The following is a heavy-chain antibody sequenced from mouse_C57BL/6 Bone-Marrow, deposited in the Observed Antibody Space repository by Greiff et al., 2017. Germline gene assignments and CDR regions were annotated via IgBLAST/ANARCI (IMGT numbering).Heavy chain of an antibody. CDR3: ARPGCGGDFDY. D-gene: IGHD1-1*02. CDR1: GFTFSDYG. CDR2: ISSGSSTI. J-gene: IGHJ2*01. Sequence: EVKLMESGGGLVKPGGSLKLSCAASGFTFSDYGMHWVRQAPEKGLEWVAYISSGSSTIYYADTVKGRFTISRDNAKNTLFLQMTSLRSEDTAMYYCARPGCGGDFDYWGQGTTLTVSS. V-gene: IGHV5-17*01.